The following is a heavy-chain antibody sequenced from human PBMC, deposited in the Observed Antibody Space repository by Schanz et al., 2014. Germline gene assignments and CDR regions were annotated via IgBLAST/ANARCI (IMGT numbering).Heavy chain of an antibody. CDR3: AKRNHDMQSLPLDY. CDR2: ISGSGVST. CDR1: GFTFSSYA. J-gene: IGHJ4*02. V-gene: IGHV3-23*01. D-gene: IGHD3-9*01. Sequence: QLLESGGGLVQPGGSLRLSCAASGFTFSSYAMSWVRQAPGKGLEWISAISGSGVSTHYADSVKGRFTISRDNSKNTLYLQMNSLSAEDTAVYYCAKRNHDMQSLPLDYWGQGTLVIVSS.